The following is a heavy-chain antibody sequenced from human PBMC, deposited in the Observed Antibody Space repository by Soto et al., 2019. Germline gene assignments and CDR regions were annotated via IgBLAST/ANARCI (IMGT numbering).Heavy chain of an antibody. CDR3: ARIRANWIYEGWWFDP. V-gene: IGHV2-26*01. Sequence: QVTLKESGPVLVNPTETLTLTCTVSGFSLSNARMGVSWIRQPPGKALEWLAHIFSNDEKSYITSLKSRLTIAEDTSKSQVVLTMTNMDPVDTATYYCARIRANWIYEGWWFDPWGQGTLVTVSS. CDR2: IFSNDEK. J-gene: IGHJ5*02. D-gene: IGHD1-7*01. CDR1: GFSLSNARMG.